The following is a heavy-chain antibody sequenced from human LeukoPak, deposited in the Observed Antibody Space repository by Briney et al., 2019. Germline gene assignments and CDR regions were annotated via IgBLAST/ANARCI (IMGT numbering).Heavy chain of an antibody. CDR1: GFTFSSYD. V-gene: IGHV3-23*01. J-gene: IGHJ4*02. Sequence: GGSLRLSCAASGFTFSSYDMRWVRQAPGKGLEWVSVISGSGTSTYYADSVKGRFTISRDNAKNSLYLQMNSLRAEDTAVYYCARNKKGDRYTYGHDYWGQGTLVTVSS. D-gene: IGHD5-18*01. CDR3: ARNKKGDRYTYGHDY. CDR2: ISGSGTST.